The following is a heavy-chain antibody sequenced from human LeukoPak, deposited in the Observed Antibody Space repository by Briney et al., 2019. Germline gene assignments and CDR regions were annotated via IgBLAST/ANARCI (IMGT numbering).Heavy chain of an antibody. V-gene: IGHV1-8*01. D-gene: IGHD3-3*01. CDR2: MNPNSGNT. Sequence: GASVKVSCKASGYTFTSYDINWVRQATGQGLEWMGWMNPNSGNTGYAQKFQGRVTMTRNTSISTAYMELSSLRSEDTAVYYCARCHYDFWSGYYRGYFDYWGQGTLVTVSS. J-gene: IGHJ4*02. CDR3: ARCHYDFWSGYYRGYFDY. CDR1: GYTFTSYD.